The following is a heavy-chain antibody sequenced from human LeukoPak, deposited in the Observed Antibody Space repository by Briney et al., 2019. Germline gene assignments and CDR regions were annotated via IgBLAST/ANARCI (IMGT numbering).Heavy chain of an antibody. CDR3: ARGVGYSSSWYSMPHGAFDI. CDR1: GFTFSSYD. Sequence: GGSLRLSCAASGFTFSSYDMHWVRQATGKGLEWVSAIGTAGDTYYPGSVKGRFTISRENAKNSLYLQMNSLRAGDTAVYYCARGVGYSSSWYSMPHGAFDIWGQGTMVTVSS. CDR2: IGTAGDT. D-gene: IGHD6-13*01. V-gene: IGHV3-13*04. J-gene: IGHJ3*02.